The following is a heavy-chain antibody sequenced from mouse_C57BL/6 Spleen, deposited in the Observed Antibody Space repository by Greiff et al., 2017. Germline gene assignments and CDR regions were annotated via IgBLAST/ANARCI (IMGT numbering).Heavy chain of an antibody. Sequence: VQLQESGPELVKPGASVKISCKASGYAFSSSWMNWVKQRPGKGLEWIGRIYPGDGDTNYNGKFKGKATLTADKSSSTAYMQLSSLTSEDSAVYFCARRGYGSSYGYCDVWGTGTTVTVSS. V-gene: IGHV1-82*01. CDR3: ARRGYGSSYGYCDV. J-gene: IGHJ1*03. CDR1: GYAFSSSW. CDR2: IYPGDGDT. D-gene: IGHD1-1*01.